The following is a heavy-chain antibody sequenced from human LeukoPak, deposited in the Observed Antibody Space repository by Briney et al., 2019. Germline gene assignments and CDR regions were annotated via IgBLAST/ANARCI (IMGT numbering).Heavy chain of an antibody. CDR3: ARSTMVRGVIIYFDY. V-gene: IGHV5-51*01. CDR2: IYPGDSDT. CDR1: GYSFTSYW. D-gene: IGHD3-10*01. J-gene: IGHJ4*02. Sequence: GASLKISCKGSGYSFTSYWIGWVRQMPGKGLEWMGIIYPGDSDTRYSPSFQGQVTISADKSISTAYLQWSSLKASDTAMYYCARSTMVRGVIIYFDYWGQGTLVTVSS.